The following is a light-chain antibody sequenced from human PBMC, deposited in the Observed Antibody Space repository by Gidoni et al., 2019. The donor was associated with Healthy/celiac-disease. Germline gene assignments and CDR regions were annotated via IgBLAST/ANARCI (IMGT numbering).Light chain of an antibody. V-gene: IGKV1-13*02. CDR3: QQFNSYPRT. J-gene: IGKJ3*01. CDR1: QGISSA. Sequence: AIQLTQSPSSLSASVGDRVTITCRASQGISSALAWYQQKPWKAPKLLIYDASSLESGVPSRFSGSGSGTDFTLTISSLQPEDFATYYCQQFNSYPRTFGPGTKVDIK. CDR2: DAS.